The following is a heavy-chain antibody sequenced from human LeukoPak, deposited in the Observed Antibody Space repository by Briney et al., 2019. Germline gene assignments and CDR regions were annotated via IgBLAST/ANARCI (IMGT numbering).Heavy chain of an antibody. J-gene: IGHJ5*02. V-gene: IGHV4-39*01. Sequence: PSETLSLTCTVPGGSISSSSYYWGWIRQPPGKGLEWIGSIYYSGSTYFNPSLRSRLTISVDTSKNQFSLRLNSVTAADTAVYHCARHDYGDYEANWFDHWGQGSLVTVSS. D-gene: IGHD4-17*01. CDR2: IYYSGST. CDR3: ARHDYGDYEANWFDH. CDR1: GGSISSSSYY.